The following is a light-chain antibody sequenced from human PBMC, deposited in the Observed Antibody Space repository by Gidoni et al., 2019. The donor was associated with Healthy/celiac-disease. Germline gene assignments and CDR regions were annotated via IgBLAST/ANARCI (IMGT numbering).Light chain of an antibody. CDR3: QQYYSTLGT. V-gene: IGKV4-1*01. CDR1: QSVVYNSKHKNY. J-gene: IGKJ1*01. CDR2: WAS. Sequence: DILLPQSPDPLALSLGQWATINCKSSQSVVYNSKHKNYLAWYQQKAGQPHSLRIYWASTRESGVPDRFSGSGSGIDFTRTISSLQAEDVAVYYCQQYYSTLGTFGEGTKVEIK.